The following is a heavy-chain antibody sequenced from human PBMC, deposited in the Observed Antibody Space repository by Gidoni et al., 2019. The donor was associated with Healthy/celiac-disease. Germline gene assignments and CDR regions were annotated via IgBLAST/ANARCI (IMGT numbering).Heavy chain of an antibody. CDR1: GYTFTSYG. D-gene: IGHD3-3*01. J-gene: IGHJ2*01. V-gene: IGHV1-18*01. Sequence: QVQLVPSGAEVTKPGASVKVSCKASGYTFTSYGISWVRQAPGQGLEWMGWISAYNGNTNYAQKLQGRVTMTTDTSTSTAYMELRSLRSDDTAVYYCAREGYYDFWSGYYAFRYWYFDLWGRGTLVTVSS. CDR3: AREGYYDFWSGYYAFRYWYFDL. CDR2: ISAYNGNT.